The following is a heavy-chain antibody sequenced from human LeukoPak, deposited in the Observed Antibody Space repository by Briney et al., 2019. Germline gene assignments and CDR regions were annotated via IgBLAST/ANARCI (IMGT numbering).Heavy chain of an antibody. CDR1: GFTFSSYG. D-gene: IGHD3-16*01. V-gene: IGHV3-30*03. CDR3: IRHLFDDYRLDY. J-gene: IGHJ4*02. Sequence: GVSLRLSCAASGFTFSSYGMHWVRQSPGKGLQWVAVMSYGGHNKHYADSVKGLFTISRDNSKNTVYLQMNSLRADDTAVYYCIRHLFDDYRLDYWGQRALVTVS. CDR2: MSYGGHNK.